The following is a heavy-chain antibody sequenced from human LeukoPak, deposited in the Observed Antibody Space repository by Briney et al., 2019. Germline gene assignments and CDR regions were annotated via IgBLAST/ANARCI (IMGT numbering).Heavy chain of an antibody. CDR3: ARDIAVSGTWWFYWFDP. V-gene: IGHV1-69*06. Sequence: ASVKVSCKASGYTFTSYGISWVRQAPGQGLEWMGGIIPIFGTANYAQKFQGRVTITADKSTSTAYMELSSLRSEDTAVYYCARDIAVSGTWWFYWFDPWGQGTLVTVSS. CDR1: GYTFTSYG. D-gene: IGHD6-19*01. CDR2: IIPIFGTA. J-gene: IGHJ5*02.